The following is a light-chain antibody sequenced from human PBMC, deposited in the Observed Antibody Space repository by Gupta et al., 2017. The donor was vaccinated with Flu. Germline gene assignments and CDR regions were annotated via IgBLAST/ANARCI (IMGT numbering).Light chain of an antibody. CDR3: GTCDSSLSGEV. V-gene: IGLV1-51*02. CDR1: SSNIGNNY. CDR2: DTN. J-gene: IGLJ3*02. Sequence: TISCSGSSSNIGNNYVSWYQQLPGTAPKLLIYDTNKRPSGLPDRFSGSKSGTSATLGITGLQTGDEADYYCGTCDSSLSGEVFGGGTKLTVL.